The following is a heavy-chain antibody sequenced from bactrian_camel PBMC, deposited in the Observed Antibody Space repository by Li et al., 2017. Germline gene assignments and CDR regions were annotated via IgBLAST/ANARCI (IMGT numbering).Heavy chain of an antibody. CDR1: GFTFSSYY. Sequence: HVQLVESGGELVQPGGSLRLSCAASGFTFSSYYMIWVRQAPGMGLEWVTGIYSDGSNTYYADSVKGRFTISRDNAKNTVYLQMNSLKSEDTALYYCATDRGGSSFVGETTEYNYWGQGTQVTVS. D-gene: IGHD6*01. J-gene: IGHJ4*01. V-gene: IGHV3-2*01. CDR2: IYSDGSNT. CDR3: ATDRGGSSFVGETTEYNY.